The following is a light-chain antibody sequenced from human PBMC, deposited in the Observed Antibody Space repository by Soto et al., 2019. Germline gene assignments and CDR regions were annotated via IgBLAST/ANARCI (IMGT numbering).Light chain of an antibody. CDR2: DNN. Sequence: QSVLTQPPSVSAAPGQKVTISCSGSSSNIGNNYVSWYQQLPGTAPKLLIYDNNKRPSGIPDRFSGSKSGTSATLGITGLQTGDEADYYCETWDSSLGAAVFGGGTQLT. V-gene: IGLV1-51*01. CDR3: ETWDSSLGAAV. J-gene: IGLJ7*01. CDR1: SSNIGNNY.